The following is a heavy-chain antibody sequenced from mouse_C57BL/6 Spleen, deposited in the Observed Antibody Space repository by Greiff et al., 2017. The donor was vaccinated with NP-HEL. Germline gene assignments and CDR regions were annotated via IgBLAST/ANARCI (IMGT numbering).Heavy chain of an antibody. CDR3: ARDWDDLDY. D-gene: IGHD4-1*01. CDR1: GYSITSGYY. CDR2: ISYDGSN. Sequence: DVKLQESGPGLVKPSQSLSLTCSVTGYSITSGYYWNWIRQFPGNKLEWMGYISYDGSNNYNPSLKNRISITRDTSKNQFFLKLNSVTTEDTATYYCARDWDDLDYWGQGTTLTVSS. J-gene: IGHJ2*01. V-gene: IGHV3-6*01.